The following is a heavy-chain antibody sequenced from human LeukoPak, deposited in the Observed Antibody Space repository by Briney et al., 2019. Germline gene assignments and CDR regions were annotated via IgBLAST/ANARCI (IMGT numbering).Heavy chain of an antibody. Sequence: SETLSLTCAVYGGSFSSYYWGWIRQPPGKGLEWIGNIYYSGSTYYNPSLKSRVTISVDTSKNQFSLKLSSVTAADTAVYYCATVVVPGWFDPWGQGTLVTVSS. CDR2: IYYSGST. J-gene: IGHJ5*02. V-gene: IGHV4-34*01. CDR3: ATVVVPGWFDP. CDR1: GGSFSSYY. D-gene: IGHD2-15*01.